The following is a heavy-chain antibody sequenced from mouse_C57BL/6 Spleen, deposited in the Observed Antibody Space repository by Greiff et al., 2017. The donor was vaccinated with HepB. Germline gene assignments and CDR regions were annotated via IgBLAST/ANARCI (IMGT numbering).Heavy chain of an antibody. Sequence: VKLMESGAELARPGASVKLSCKASGYTFTSYGISWVKQRTGQGLEWIGEIYPRSGNTYYNEKFKGKATLTADKSSSTAYMELRSLTSEDSAVYFCARVRTSNGDYAMDYWGQGTSVTVSS. CDR2: IYPRSGNT. J-gene: IGHJ4*01. V-gene: IGHV1-81*01. D-gene: IGHD2-14*01. CDR3: ARVRTSNGDYAMDY. CDR1: GYTFTSYG.